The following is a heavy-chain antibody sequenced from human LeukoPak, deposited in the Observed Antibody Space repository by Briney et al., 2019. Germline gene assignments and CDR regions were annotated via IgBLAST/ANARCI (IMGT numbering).Heavy chain of an antibody. CDR3: ARRRRWFGEGNYYYMDV. CDR1: GYSFTSYY. V-gene: IGHV1-46*01. J-gene: IGHJ6*03. D-gene: IGHD3-10*01. CDR2: INPSGGST. Sequence: GASVKVSCKASGYSFTSYYMHWVRQAPGQGLEWMGIINPSGGSTSYAQKFQGRVTMTTDTSTSTAYMELRSLRSDDTAVYYCARRRRWFGEGNYYYMDVWGKGTTVTISS.